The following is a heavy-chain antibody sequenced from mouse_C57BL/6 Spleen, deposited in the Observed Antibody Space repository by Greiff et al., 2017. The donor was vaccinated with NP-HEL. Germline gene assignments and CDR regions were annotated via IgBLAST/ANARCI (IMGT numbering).Heavy chain of an antibody. J-gene: IGHJ3*01. CDR1: GFTFSSYA. D-gene: IGHD2-4*01. CDR3: ARAGYEYDGTWLAY. Sequence: EVMLVESGGGLVKPGGSLKLSCAASGFTFSSYAMSWVRQTPEKRLEWVATISDGGSYTYYPDNVKGRFTISRDNAKNNLYLQMSDLKSEDTAMYYCARAGYEYDGTWLAYGGQGTLVTVSA. V-gene: IGHV5-4*03. CDR2: ISDGGSYT.